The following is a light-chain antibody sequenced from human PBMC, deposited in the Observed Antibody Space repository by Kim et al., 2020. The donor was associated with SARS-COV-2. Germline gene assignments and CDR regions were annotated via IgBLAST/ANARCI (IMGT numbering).Light chain of an antibody. V-gene: IGLV2-14*03. Sequence: QSALTQPASVSGSPGQSIIISCTGSSSDIGSRNYVSWYQQYPGKAPNLMIYDVSRRPSGVSNRFSGSKSGNTASLTISGLQAEDEADYYCCSYAGSQYVFGTGTKVTVL. CDR3: CSYAGSQYV. CDR1: SSDIGSRNY. CDR2: DVS. J-gene: IGLJ1*01.